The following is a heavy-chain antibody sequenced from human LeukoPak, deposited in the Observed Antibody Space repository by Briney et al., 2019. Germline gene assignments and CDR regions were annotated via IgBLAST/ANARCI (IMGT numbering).Heavy chain of an antibody. CDR2: IYSGGST. D-gene: IGHD6-13*01. J-gene: IGHJ4*02. CDR3: AKFPPGGGIAAAGTPYYFDY. Sequence: GGSLRLSCAASGFTVSSNYMTWVRQAPGKGLEWVSIIYSGGSTYYADSVKGRFTISRDNSKNTLYLQMNSLRAEDTAVYYCAKFPPGGGIAAAGTPYYFDYWGQGTLVTVSS. CDR1: GFTVSSNY. V-gene: IGHV3-53*01.